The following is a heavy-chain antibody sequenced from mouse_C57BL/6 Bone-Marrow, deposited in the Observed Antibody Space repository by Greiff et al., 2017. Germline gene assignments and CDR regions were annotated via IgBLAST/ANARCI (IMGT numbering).Heavy chain of an antibody. J-gene: IGHJ2*01. CDR2: FYPGSGSI. Sequence: QVQLQQPGAELVKPGASVKLSCKASGYIFTEYTIHWVKQRSGQGLEWIGWFYPGSGSIKYNERFKDKATLTADKSSNTVYMELSRLTSEDSAVYFWARHERYYDYEGYFDYWGQGTTLTVSS. V-gene: IGHV1-62-2*01. CDR3: ARHERYYDYEGYFDY. CDR1: GYIFTEYT. D-gene: IGHD2-4*01.